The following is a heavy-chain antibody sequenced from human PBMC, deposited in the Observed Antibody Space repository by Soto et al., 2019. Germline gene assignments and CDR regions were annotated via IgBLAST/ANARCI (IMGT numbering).Heavy chain of an antibody. CDR1: GFTVSSTS. D-gene: IGHD3-10*01. J-gene: IGHJ4*02. CDR2: IYSGGST. Sequence: GGSLRLSCAASGFTVSSTSMTWVRQAPGKGLQWVSLIYSGGSTYYADSVKGRFTFSRDNSKNTLYLQMNSLRAEDTAMYYCARAGDNGSGSYWLHLTYWGQGTLVTVSS. CDR3: ARAGDNGSGSYWLHLTY. V-gene: IGHV3-66*01.